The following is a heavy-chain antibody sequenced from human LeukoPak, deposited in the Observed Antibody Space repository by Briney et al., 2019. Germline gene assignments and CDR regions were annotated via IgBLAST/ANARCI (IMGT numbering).Heavy chain of an antibody. D-gene: IGHD6-19*01. Sequence: PGGSLRLSCAASGFTFSSYEMNWVRQVPGKGLEWVSYISSSGSTIYYADSVKGRFTISRDNAKNSLYLQMNSLRAEDTAVYYCAGLHGIAVAEVFDIWGQGTMVTVSS. CDR2: ISSSGSTI. J-gene: IGHJ3*02. V-gene: IGHV3-48*03. CDR1: GFTFSSYE. CDR3: AGLHGIAVAEVFDI.